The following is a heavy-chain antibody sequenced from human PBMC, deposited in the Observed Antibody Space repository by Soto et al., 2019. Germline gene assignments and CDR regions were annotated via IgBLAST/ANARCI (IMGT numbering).Heavy chain of an antibody. V-gene: IGHV4-4*02. CDR1: GGYISSSRW. CDR3: ARVYGYSHGLFDY. Sequence: QVQLQESGPGLVKPSGTLSLTCAVSGGYISSSRWWSWVRQPPGKGLEWIGEIYHSGSTNYNPSLKSRVTISVDNSKNQFSLRLSSVTAADTAVYYCARVYGYSHGLFDYWGQGTLVTVSS. D-gene: IGHD5-18*01. J-gene: IGHJ4*02. CDR2: IYHSGST.